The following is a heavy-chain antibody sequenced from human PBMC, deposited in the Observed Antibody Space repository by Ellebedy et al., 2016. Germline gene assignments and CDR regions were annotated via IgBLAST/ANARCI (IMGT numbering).Heavy chain of an antibody. J-gene: IGHJ6*02. CDR3: ARGGIVVVTAIYGMDV. CDR2: IYYSGST. V-gene: IGHV4-59*01. Sequence: SETLSLTCTVSGGSISSYYWSWIRQPPGKGLEWIGYIYYSGSTNYNPSLKSRVTISVDTSKNQFSLKLSSVTAADTAVYYCARGGIVVVTAIYGMDVWGQGTTVTVSS. CDR1: GGSISSYY. D-gene: IGHD2-21*02.